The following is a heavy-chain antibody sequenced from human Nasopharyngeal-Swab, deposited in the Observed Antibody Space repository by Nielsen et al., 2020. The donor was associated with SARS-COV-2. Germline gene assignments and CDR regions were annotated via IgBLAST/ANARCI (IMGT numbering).Heavy chain of an antibody. CDR3: SNGRWSTRLFDS. V-gene: IGHV3-21*01. CDR1: GFTFSTYT. J-gene: IGHJ4*02. D-gene: IGHD4-23*01. Sequence: GGSLRLSFAASGFTFSTYTRHWVRQAPGKGLEWVSSITSTSSNMYYADSLKGRFTISRDNAKSSLYLQVNSLRAEDTAVYYCSNGRWSTRLFDSCGQGTLVTVSS. CDR2: ITSTSSNM.